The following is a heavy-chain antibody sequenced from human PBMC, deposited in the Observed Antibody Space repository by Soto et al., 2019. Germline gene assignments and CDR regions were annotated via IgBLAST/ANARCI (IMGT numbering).Heavy chain of an antibody. CDR2: IIPIFGTA. CDR3: ARDERIAVAGTDYYYGMDV. V-gene: IGHV1-69*13. Sequence: SVKVSCKASGGTFSSYAISWVRQAPGQGLEWMGGIIPIFGTASYAQKFQGRVTITADESTSTAYMELSSLRSEDTAVYYCARDERIAVAGTDYYYGMDVWGQGTTVTVSS. D-gene: IGHD6-19*01. J-gene: IGHJ6*02. CDR1: GGTFSSYA.